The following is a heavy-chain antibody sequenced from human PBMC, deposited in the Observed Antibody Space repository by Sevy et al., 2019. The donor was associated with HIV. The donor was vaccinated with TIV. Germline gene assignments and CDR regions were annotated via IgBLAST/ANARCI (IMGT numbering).Heavy chain of an antibody. CDR1: GGSISSGDYY. Sequence: SETLSLTCTVSGGSISSGDYYWSWIRQPPGKGLEWIGYIYYSGSTYYNPSLKSRVTISVDTSKNQFSPKLSSVTAADTAVYYCARGGGDHFVPAAIRDWGQGTLVTVSS. CDR3: ARGGGDHFVPAAIRD. CDR2: IYYSGST. J-gene: IGHJ4*02. V-gene: IGHV4-30-4*01. D-gene: IGHD2-2*02.